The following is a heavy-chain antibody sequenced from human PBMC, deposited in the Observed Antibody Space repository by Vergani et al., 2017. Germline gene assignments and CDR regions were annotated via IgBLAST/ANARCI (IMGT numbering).Heavy chain of an antibody. CDR3: AGPQVTSAYYYGGFDD. CDR1: GFTFSTYA. V-gene: IGHV3-23*01. Sequence: EVQLLESGGGLVQPGGSLRLSCAASGFTFSTYAMTWVRQAPGKGLEWVSTISSDGGSTYYADSVKGRFTISRDNSKNTLSLQMNSLTAEDTAIYYCAGPQVTSAYYYGGFDDWGQGILVTVSS. D-gene: IGHD3-22*01. J-gene: IGHJ4*02. CDR2: ISSDGGST.